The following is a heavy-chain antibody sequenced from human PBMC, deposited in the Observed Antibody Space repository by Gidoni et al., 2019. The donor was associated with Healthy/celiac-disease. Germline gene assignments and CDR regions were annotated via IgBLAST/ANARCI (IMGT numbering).Heavy chain of an antibody. CDR3: ARGITIFGSPVADWFDP. V-gene: IGHV4-34*01. J-gene: IGHJ5*02. Sequence: QVQLQQWGAGLLKPSETLSLTCAVYVGSFSGYYWSWIRQPPGKGLEWIGEINHSGSTNYNPSIKSRVTISVDTSKNQFSLKLSSVTAADTAVYYCARGITIFGSPVADWFDPWGQGTLVTVSS. CDR1: VGSFSGYY. CDR2: INHSGST. D-gene: IGHD3-3*01.